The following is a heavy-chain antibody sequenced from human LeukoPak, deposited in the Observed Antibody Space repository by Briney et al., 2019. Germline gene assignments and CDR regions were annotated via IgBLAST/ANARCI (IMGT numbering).Heavy chain of an antibody. J-gene: IGHJ6*03. CDR3: ARVGIVGSWFGEWFPFYYYYYMDV. V-gene: IGHV4-39*07. D-gene: IGHD3-10*01. Sequence: SETLSLTCTVSGDSISTSSYYWGWIRQPPGKGLEWIGSIYYTGSTYYNPSLKSRVTISVDTSKNQFSLKLSSVTAADTAVYYCARVGIVGSWFGEWFPFYYYYYMDVWGKGTTVTISS. CDR1: GDSISTSSYY. CDR2: IYYTGST.